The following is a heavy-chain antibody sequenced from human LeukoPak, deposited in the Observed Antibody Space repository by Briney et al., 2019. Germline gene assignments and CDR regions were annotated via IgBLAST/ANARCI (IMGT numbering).Heavy chain of an antibody. V-gene: IGHV3-30*18. Sequence: PGGSLRLPCAASGFTFSSYGMHWVRQAPGKGLEWVAVISYDGSNKYYADSVKGRFTISRDNSKNTLYLQMNSLRAEDTAVYYCAKDHPSGVATISDWGQGTLVTVSS. CDR2: ISYDGSNK. J-gene: IGHJ4*02. CDR1: GFTFSSYG. CDR3: AKDHPSGVATISD. D-gene: IGHD5-24*01.